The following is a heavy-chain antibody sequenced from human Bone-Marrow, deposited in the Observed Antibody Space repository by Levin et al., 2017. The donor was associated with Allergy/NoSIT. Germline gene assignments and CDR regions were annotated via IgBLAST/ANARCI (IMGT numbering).Heavy chain of an antibody. Sequence: GGSLRLSCAASGFTLSQYGMHWVRQAPGKGLEWVADLWSDGIKKYYIDSVKGRFTISRDNSKNTVYLQMDSLRVEDTAMYYCARDADTTAFYWYYDLWGRGTLVTVSS. V-gene: IGHV3-33*01. J-gene: IGHJ2*01. CDR2: LWSDGIKK. CDR3: ARDADTTAFYWYYDL. CDR1: GFTLSQYG. D-gene: IGHD2/OR15-2a*01.